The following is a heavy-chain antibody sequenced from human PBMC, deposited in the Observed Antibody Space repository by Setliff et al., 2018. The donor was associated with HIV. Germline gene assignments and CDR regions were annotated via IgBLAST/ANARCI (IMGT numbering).Heavy chain of an antibody. CDR3: AKDPHNIYLFYFHYMDV. V-gene: IGHV3-7*01. Sequence: PGGSLRLSCAASGFAFSGHQMSWVRQAPGKGLEWVAKIKQDGSDKYYVDSVKGRFTISRDNAKNSLYLQMNSLRAEDTAMYFCAKDPHNIYLFYFHYMDVWGKGTTVTVSS. J-gene: IGHJ6*03. CDR1: GFAFSGHQ. CDR2: IKQDGSDK.